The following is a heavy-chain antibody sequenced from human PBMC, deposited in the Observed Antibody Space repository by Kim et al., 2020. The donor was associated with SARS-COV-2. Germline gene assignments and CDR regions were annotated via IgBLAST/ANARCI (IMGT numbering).Heavy chain of an antibody. D-gene: IGHD1-26*01. CDR2: INHSGST. Sequence: SETLSLTCAVYGGSFSGYYWSWIRQPPGKGLEWIGEINHSGSTNYNPSLKSRVTISVDTSKNQFSLKLSSVTAADTAVYYCASPVSVRPGRAFDYWGQGTLVTVSS. CDR3: ASPVSVRPGRAFDY. V-gene: IGHV4-34*01. J-gene: IGHJ4*02. CDR1: GGSFSGYY.